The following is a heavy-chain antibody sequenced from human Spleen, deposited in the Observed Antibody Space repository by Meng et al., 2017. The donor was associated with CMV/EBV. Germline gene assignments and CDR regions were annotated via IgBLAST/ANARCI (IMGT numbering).Heavy chain of an antibody. CDR2: ISWNGDNK. CDR1: GFTFSNAW. Sequence: GGSLRLSCAASGFTFSNAWMSWVRQAPGKGLEWVSSISWNGDNKASADSVKGRFTISRDNAKNSLFLQMNNLRAEDTALYYCAKEGVGGFDHWGQGTLVTVSS. V-gene: IGHV3-20*04. J-gene: IGHJ4*02. CDR3: AKEGVGGFDH. D-gene: IGHD3-3*01.